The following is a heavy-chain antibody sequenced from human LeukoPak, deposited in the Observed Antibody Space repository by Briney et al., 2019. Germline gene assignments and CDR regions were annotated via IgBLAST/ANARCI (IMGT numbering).Heavy chain of an antibody. CDR3: ARRYSGSLRDRYYYYMDV. CDR1: GAFIRGGGVY. CDR2: IYHSGTT. D-gene: IGHD1-26*01. V-gene: IGHV4-30-2*01. J-gene: IGHJ6*03. Sequence: ASETLSLTCTVSGAFIRGGGVYWSWIRQPPGKGLEWIGYIYHSGTTYYNPSLKSRVTISVDTSKNQFSLKLSSVTAADTAVYSCARRYSGSLRDRYYYYMDVWGKGTTVTVSS.